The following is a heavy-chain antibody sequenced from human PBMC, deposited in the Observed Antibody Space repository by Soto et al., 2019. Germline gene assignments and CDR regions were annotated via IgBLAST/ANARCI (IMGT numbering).Heavy chain of an antibody. Sequence: SVKVSCKASGFTFTSSAVQWVRQARGQRLEWIGWIVVGSGNTNYAQKFQERVTITRDMSTSTAYMELSSLRSEDTAVYYCAAISWLTMKFDPWGQGTLVTVSS. CDR3: AAISWLTMKFDP. V-gene: IGHV1-58*01. CDR2: IVVGSGNT. J-gene: IGHJ5*02. D-gene: IGHD3-22*01. CDR1: GFTFTSSA.